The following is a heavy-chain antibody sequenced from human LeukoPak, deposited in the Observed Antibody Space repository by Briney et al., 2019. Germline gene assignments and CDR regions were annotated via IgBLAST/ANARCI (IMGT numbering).Heavy chain of an antibody. CDR1: GGSISSSTYY. J-gene: IGHJ4*02. CDR3: ARTPTYYYGSGSLLY. D-gene: IGHD3-10*01. V-gene: IGHV4-39*07. CDR2: IYSSGST. Sequence: PSETLSLTCIVSGGSISSSTYYWGWIRQPPGKGLEWIGSIYSSGSTYYNPSLRSRVTISLDTSKSQFSLNLSSMAAADTAVYYCARTPTYYYGSGSLLYWGQGTLVTVSS.